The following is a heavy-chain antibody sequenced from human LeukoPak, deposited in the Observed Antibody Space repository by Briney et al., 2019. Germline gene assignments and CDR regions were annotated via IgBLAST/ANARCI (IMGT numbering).Heavy chain of an antibody. Sequence: GASVKVSCKASGGTFSSYAISWVRQAPGQGLEWMGRIIPILGIANYAQKFQGRVTITADKSTSTAYMELSSLRSEDTAVYYCAKLADCSSTSCRGYFDYWGQGTLVTVSP. J-gene: IGHJ4*02. D-gene: IGHD2-2*01. CDR3: AKLADCSSTSCRGYFDY. CDR1: GGTFSSYA. CDR2: IIPILGIA. V-gene: IGHV1-69*04.